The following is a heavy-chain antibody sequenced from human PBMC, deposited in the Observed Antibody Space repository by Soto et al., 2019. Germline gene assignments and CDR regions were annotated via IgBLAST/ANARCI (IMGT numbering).Heavy chain of an antibody. CDR3: AKRECTFSTSPAPLNSIDF. V-gene: IGHV3-23*01. CDR2: ISGGGGST. J-gene: IGHJ4*02. Sequence: GGSLRLSCAASGLSLSRYSMGWVRRAPEKGLEWVARISGGGGSTYYADSGKGRFTIFRENSNNTLFLQMNSLRADDTAVYYCAKRECTFSTSPAPLNSIDFRCQGTLGTVST. CDR1: GLSLSRYS. D-gene: IGHD3-16*01.